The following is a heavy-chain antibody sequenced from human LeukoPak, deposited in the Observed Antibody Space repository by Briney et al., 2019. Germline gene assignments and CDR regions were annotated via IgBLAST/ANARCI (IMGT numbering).Heavy chain of an antibody. CDR3: ARALQDSSSWLPDAFDI. Sequence: RSSETLSLTCTVSGGSISSGGYYWSWIRQHPGKGLEWIGYIYYSGSTYYNPSLKSRVTISVDTSKNQFSLKLSSVTAADTAVYYCARALQDSSSWLPDAFDIWGQGTMVTVSS. J-gene: IGHJ3*02. CDR2: IYYSGST. D-gene: IGHD6-13*01. CDR1: GGSISSGGYY. V-gene: IGHV4-31*03.